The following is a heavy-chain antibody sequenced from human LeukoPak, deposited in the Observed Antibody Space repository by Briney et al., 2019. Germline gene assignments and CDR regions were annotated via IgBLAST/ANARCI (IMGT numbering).Heavy chain of an antibody. CDR2: INPSGGST. CDR1: GYTFTSYY. J-gene: IGHJ4*02. CDR3: ARWDDSSGYYYAPLFDY. D-gene: IGHD3-22*01. V-gene: IGHV1-46*01. Sequence: ASVKVSCKASGYTFTSYYMHWVRQAPGQGLEWMGIINPSGGSTSYAQKFQGRVTMTRDTSTSTVYMELSSLRSEDTAAYYCARWDDSSGYYYAPLFDYWGQGTLVTVSS.